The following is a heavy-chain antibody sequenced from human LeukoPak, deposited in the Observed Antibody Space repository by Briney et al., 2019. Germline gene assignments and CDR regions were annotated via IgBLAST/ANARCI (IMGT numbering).Heavy chain of an antibody. CDR2: IIGSGGST. D-gene: IGHD2-2*01. CDR1: GFTFSSYA. V-gene: IGHV3-23*01. CDR3: AKIPKGGYFDS. Sequence: GGSLRLSCAASGFTFSSYAVSWVRQAPGKGLEWVSAIIGSGGSTYYADSVKGRFTISRDNSKNTLYLQMNSLRAEDTAVYYCAKIPKGGYFDSWGQGTLVTVSS. J-gene: IGHJ4*02.